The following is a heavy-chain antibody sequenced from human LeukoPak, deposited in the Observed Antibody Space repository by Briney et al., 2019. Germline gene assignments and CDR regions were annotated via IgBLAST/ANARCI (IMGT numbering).Heavy chain of an antibody. V-gene: IGHV4-61*02. Sequence: SQTLSLTCTVSGGSIRSGLYYWRWLRQPAGKGLEWIVRIYTSGNTNENPSIKSLISISLYTSKNQFSLKLSSVTAADMAVYDCARGGRGSQQVVYYWGQVTLVTVAS. CDR1: GGSIRSGLYY. CDR3: ARGGRGSQQVVYY. CDR2: IYTSGNT. D-gene: IGHD6-13*01. J-gene: IGHJ4*02.